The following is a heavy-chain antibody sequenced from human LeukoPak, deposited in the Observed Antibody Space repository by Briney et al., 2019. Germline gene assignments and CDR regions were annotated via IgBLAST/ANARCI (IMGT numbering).Heavy chain of an antibody. V-gene: IGHV3-30*03. D-gene: IGHD1-26*01. CDR1: GFTFSSYG. Sequence: GGSLRLSCAASGFTFSSYGMHWVRQAPGKGLEWVAVISYDGSNKYYADSVKGRFTISRDNSKNTLYLQMNSLRAEDTAVYYCARDASGSYDLDYWGQGTLVTVSS. CDR3: ARDASGSYDLDY. CDR2: ISYDGSNK. J-gene: IGHJ4*02.